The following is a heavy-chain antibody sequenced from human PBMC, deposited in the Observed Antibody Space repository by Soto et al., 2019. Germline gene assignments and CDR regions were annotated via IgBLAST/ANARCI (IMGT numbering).Heavy chain of an antibody. J-gene: IGHJ4*02. D-gene: IGHD5-12*01. V-gene: IGHV3-33*01. CDR3: ARASGPCDY. Sequence: QVQLVESGGGVVQPGRSLRLSCAASGFAFSTYGIHWVRQAPGKGLEWVAVIWYDGSNKYYADSVKGRFTISRDNSKNTLYLQMNSLRADDTAVYYCARASGPCDYWGQGTLVTVSS. CDR1: GFAFSTYG. CDR2: IWYDGSNK.